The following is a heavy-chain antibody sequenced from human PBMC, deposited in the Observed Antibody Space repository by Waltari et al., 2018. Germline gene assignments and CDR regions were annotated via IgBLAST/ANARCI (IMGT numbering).Heavy chain of an antibody. CDR2: ISSTSSYI. CDR3: ARLIVGSTADYFDY. J-gene: IGHJ4*02. CDR1: GFTFNDYK. V-gene: IGHV3-21*01. D-gene: IGHD1-26*01. Sequence: EVQLVESGGGLVKPGGSLRLSCAASGFTFNDYKMSWVRQAPGKGLEWVSSISSTSSYIYYADAVKGRFTISRDNAKNSLYLQMNSLRAEDTAVYYCARLIVGSTADYFDYWGQGTLVTVSS.